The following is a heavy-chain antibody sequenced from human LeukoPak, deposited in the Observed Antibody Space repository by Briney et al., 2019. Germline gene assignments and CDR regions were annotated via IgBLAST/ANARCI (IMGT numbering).Heavy chain of an antibody. Sequence: GGSLRLSCATSGFIFGNYWMHWVRQAPGKGLVWVSRINNDGSSTTYADSVKVRVTISRDNARNTLYLQMNSLRAEDTAVYYCARDGISCSGGHCYFASWGQGTLVTVSS. V-gene: IGHV3-74*01. J-gene: IGHJ4*02. D-gene: IGHD2-15*01. CDR3: ARDGISCSGGHCYFAS. CDR1: GFIFGNYW. CDR2: INNDGSST.